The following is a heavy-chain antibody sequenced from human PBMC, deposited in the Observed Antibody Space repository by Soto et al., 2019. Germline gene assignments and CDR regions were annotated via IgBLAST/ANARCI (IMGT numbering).Heavy chain of an antibody. CDR1: GGCFSGYY. Sequence: QVQLQQWGAGLLKPSETLSLTCAVYGGCFSGYYWSWIRQPPGKGLEWIGEINHSGSTNYNPSLKSRTTISVDTSKNQFSLELSSVTAADTALYYVARRGYSGYDLDCWGQGTLVTYSS. V-gene: IGHV4-34*01. CDR2: INHSGST. J-gene: IGHJ4*02. CDR3: ARRGYSGYDLDC. D-gene: IGHD5-12*01.